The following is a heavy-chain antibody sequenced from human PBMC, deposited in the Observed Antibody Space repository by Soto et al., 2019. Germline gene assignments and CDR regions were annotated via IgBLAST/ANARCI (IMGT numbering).Heavy chain of an antibody. D-gene: IGHD6-19*01. CDR1: GYTLTELS. V-gene: IGHV1-24*01. J-gene: IGHJ5*02. CDR3: ATDVSSGWAINWFDP. Sequence: ASVKVSCKVSGYTLTELSMHWVRHAPGKGLEWMGGFDPEDGETIYAQKFQGRVTMTEDTSTDTAYMELSSLRSEDTAVYYCATDVSSGWAINWFDPWGQGTLVTVSS. CDR2: FDPEDGET.